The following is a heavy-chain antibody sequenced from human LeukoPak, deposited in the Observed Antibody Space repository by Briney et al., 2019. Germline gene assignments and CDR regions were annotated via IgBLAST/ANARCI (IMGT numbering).Heavy chain of an antibody. J-gene: IGHJ5*02. CDR2: INHSGNT. CDR3: ARVNYYDSSGYYSFGWFDP. D-gene: IGHD3-22*01. CDR1: GASFSGYY. Sequence: SETLSLTCAVYGASFSGYYWSWIRQPPGKGLEWIGEINHSGNTNYNPSLKSRVTISVDTSENQFSLKLSSVTAADTAVYYCARVNYYDSSGYYSFGWFDPWGQGTLVTVSS. V-gene: IGHV4-34*01.